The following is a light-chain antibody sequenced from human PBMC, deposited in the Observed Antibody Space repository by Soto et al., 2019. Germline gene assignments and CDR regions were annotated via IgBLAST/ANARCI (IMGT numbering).Light chain of an antibody. CDR3: QHFSSYPLT. CDR2: DAS. Sequence: AIPLTQSPSYLSASVGDRVTITCRASQSISSALAWYQQKPRKAPKLLIYDASTLQSGVPPRFSGSGSGTDFTLTISSLHPEDFATYYCQHFSSYPLTFGGGTKVEI. CDR1: QSISSA. J-gene: IGKJ4*01. V-gene: IGKV1-13*02.